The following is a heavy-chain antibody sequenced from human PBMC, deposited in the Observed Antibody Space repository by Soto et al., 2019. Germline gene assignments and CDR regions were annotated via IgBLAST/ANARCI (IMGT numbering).Heavy chain of an antibody. D-gene: IGHD6-19*01. J-gene: IGHJ4*02. CDR3: ARDEGSHGFDS. V-gene: IGHV1-18*04. CDR2: VSGYNGNT. Sequence: QVQLLQSGPEVKRPGASVKVSCQASGYTFTNYGISWVRQAPGQGLEGMGWVSGYNGNTNYAQKLRGRVTMTTDTSTSTAYMELRTLRSDDTAVYYCARDEGSHGFDSWGQGTLVTVSS. CDR1: GYTFTNYG.